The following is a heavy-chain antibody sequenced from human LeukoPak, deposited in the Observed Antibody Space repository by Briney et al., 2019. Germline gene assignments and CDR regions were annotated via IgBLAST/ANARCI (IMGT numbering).Heavy chain of an antibody. V-gene: IGHV3-74*03. CDR2: TNTDGSST. CDR1: GFTFSSYC. Sequence: PGGSLRLSCAASGFTFSSYCMHWVRQAPGKGLVCVSGTNTDGSSTMYADSVKGRFTIARDNAKNTLYLQMNSLRAEDTAVYYCYGANAEHWGQGTLVTVSS. CDR3: YGANAEH. D-gene: IGHD4-23*01. J-gene: IGHJ1*01.